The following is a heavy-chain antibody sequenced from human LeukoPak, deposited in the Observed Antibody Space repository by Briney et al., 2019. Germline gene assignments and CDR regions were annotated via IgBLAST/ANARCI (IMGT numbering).Heavy chain of an antibody. D-gene: IGHD3-3*01. J-gene: IGHJ4*02. Sequence: GGSLRLSCAASGFTFSNHAMHWVRQAPGKGLEWVAVISYDGTSNYYADSMKGRFTISRDNSKNTLYLQMNSLRAEDTAVYYCAKQHAVLRFLEWLEYGYFDYWGQGTLVTVSS. CDR3: AKQHAVLRFLEWLEYGYFDY. V-gene: IGHV3-30-3*02. CDR1: GFTFSNHA. CDR2: ISYDGTSN.